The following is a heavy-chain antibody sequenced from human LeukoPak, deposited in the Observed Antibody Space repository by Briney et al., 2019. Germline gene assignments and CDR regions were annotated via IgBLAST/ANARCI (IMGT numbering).Heavy chain of an antibody. CDR1: GYTFTSYD. D-gene: IGHD4-17*01. J-gene: IGHJ5*02. Sequence: GASVKVSCKASGYTFTSYDINWVRQATGQGLEWMGWMNPNSGNTGYAQKFQGRVTMTRNTSISTAYMELSSLRSEDTAVYYCATRNTVTPTLASWFDPWGQGTLVTVSS. CDR3: ATRNTVTPTLASWFDP. CDR2: MNPNSGNT. V-gene: IGHV1-8*01.